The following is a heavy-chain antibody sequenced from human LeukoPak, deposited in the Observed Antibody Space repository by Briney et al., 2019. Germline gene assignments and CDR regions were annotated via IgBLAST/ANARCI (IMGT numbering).Heavy chain of an antibody. CDR1: GGSLSSDF. Sequence: SGALPLTFTCSGGSLSSDFWSWLRQPRGKGRDGIGHISYFGYTNYNLSLKSRVTISIDTSKHQFSLKLNSVTAADTAVYYCARAEKNYDMLTGTYYYYMDVWGKGTPVTISS. CDR3: ARAEKNYDMLTGTYYYYMDV. V-gene: IGHV4-59*01. J-gene: IGHJ6*03. D-gene: IGHD3-9*01. CDR2: ISYFGYT.